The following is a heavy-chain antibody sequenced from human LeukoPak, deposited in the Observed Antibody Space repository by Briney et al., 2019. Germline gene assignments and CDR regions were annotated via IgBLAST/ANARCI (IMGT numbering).Heavy chain of an antibody. CDR2: ISTGSRHI. J-gene: IGHJ3*02. Sequence: GGSLRLSCAASGFTFSDSNMHWVRQAPGKGLEWVSSISTGSRHIYYGDSVKGRFTISRDPAKNSLYLQMNSLRAQDTAVYYCARGGQGGRITIYGVPTDSSDIWGQGTVVTVSS. CDR3: ARGGQGGRITIYGVPTDSSDI. V-gene: IGHV3-21*01. CDR1: GFTFSDSN. D-gene: IGHD3-3*01.